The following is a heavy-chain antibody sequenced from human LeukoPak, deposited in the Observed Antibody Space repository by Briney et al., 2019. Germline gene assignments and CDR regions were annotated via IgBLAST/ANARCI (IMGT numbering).Heavy chain of an antibody. V-gene: IGHV1-3*01. CDR1: GYTFTSYA. CDR2: INAGNGNT. CDR3: AGGIAVADSYYYYGMDV. D-gene: IGHD6-19*01. Sequence: ASVKVSCKASGYTFTSYAMHWVRQAPGQRLEWMGWINAGNGNTKYSQKFQGRVIITRDTSASTAYMELSSLRSEDTAVYYCAGGIAVADSYYYYGMDVWGRGTPVTVSS. J-gene: IGHJ6*02.